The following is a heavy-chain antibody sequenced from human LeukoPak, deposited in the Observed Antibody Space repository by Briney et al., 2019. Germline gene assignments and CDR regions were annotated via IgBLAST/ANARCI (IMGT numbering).Heavy chain of an antibody. J-gene: IGHJ1*01. CDR1: GYSFPSYW. CDR2: IYPGDSDT. V-gene: IGHV5-51*01. CDR3: ARIGDTAMVNFEYFQH. D-gene: IGHD5-18*01. Sequence: PGESLKISCKGSGYSFPSYWIGWVRQMPGKGLEWIGIIYPGDSDTRYSPSFQGQVTISADKSISTAYLQWSSLKASDTAMYYCARIGDTAMVNFEYFQHWDQGTLVTVSS.